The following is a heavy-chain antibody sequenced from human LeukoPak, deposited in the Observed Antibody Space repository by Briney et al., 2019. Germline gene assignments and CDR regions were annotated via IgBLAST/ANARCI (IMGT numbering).Heavy chain of an antibody. CDR3: ARDGSNFDPFDY. V-gene: IGHV3-48*03. Sequence: PGGSLRLSCAASGFTFSSHEMNWVRQAPGKGLEWVSYISRSGSSISYTDSVEGRFSISRDNAKNPLYLQMKSLRAEDTAVYYCARDGSNFDPFDYWGQGTLVTVSS. J-gene: IGHJ4*02. CDR1: GFTFSSHE. CDR2: ISRSGSSI. D-gene: IGHD4-11*01.